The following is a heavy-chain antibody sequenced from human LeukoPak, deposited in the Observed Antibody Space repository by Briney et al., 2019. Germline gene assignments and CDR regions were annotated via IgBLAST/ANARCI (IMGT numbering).Heavy chain of an antibody. CDR1: GYTFTGYY. Sequence: GASVKVSCKASGYTFTGYYMHWVRQAPGQGLEWMGRINPNSGGTNYAQKFQGRVTMTRNTSISTAYMELSSLRSEDTAVYYCARERVVVAAKDYYYYGMDVWGQGTTVTVSS. V-gene: IGHV1-2*06. J-gene: IGHJ6*02. D-gene: IGHD2-15*01. CDR2: INPNSGGT. CDR3: ARERVVVAAKDYYYYGMDV.